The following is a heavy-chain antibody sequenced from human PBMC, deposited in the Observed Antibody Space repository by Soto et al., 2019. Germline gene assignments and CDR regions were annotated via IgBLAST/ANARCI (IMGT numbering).Heavy chain of an antibody. V-gene: IGHV4-4*02. D-gene: IGHD4-17*01. Sequence: PSETLSLTCAVSGGSISSSNWWSWVRQPPGKGLEWIGYIYYSGSTNYNPSLKSRVTISVDTSKNQFSLKLSSVTAADTAVYYCARGRGRTTGPYYYGMDVWGQGTTVTVSS. CDR3: ARGRGRTTGPYYYGMDV. CDR1: GGSISSSNW. CDR2: IYYSGST. J-gene: IGHJ6*02.